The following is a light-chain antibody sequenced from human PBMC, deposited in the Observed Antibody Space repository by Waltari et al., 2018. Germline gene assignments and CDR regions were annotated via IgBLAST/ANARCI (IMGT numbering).Light chain of an antibody. CDR3: QQYNNWPPQDA. CDR1: QSVSSN. Sequence: EIVMTQSPATLSVSPGERATLSCRASQSVSSNLAWDQQQPGQAPRLLIYGATTRATGIPARFSGSGSGTEFTLTISSLQSEDFAIYYCQQYNNWPPQDAFGQGTKLEIK. J-gene: IGKJ2*01. CDR2: GAT. V-gene: IGKV3-15*01.